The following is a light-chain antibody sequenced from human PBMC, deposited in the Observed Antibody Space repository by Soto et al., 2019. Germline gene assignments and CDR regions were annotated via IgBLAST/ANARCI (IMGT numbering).Light chain of an antibody. J-gene: IGKJ1*01. CDR1: QSVRSW. CDR3: QQSYSTPWT. Sequence: DIQMTQSPATLSASVGDRVTITCRASQSVRSWLAWYQQKPGTAPKLLIFDASRLESGVPSRFSGSASGTEFTLTISSLQPDDFATYYCQQSYSTPWTFGQGTKVDIK. V-gene: IGKV1-5*01. CDR2: DAS.